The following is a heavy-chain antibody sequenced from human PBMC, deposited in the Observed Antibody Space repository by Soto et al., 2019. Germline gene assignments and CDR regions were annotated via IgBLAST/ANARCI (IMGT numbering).Heavy chain of an antibody. D-gene: IGHD5-18*01. V-gene: IGHV3-66*01. Sequence: EVQLVESGGNLVQPGGSLRLSCATSGFTVSSNYMSWVRQAPGKGLEWVSVIYSGGGTYYADSVKGRFSISRDNSKNTRYLQMNSLRAEDTAVYYCARDKWSGGSNYGFDYWGQGTLVTVSS. CDR2: IYSGGGT. CDR3: ARDKWSGGSNYGFDY. J-gene: IGHJ4*02. CDR1: GFTVSSNY.